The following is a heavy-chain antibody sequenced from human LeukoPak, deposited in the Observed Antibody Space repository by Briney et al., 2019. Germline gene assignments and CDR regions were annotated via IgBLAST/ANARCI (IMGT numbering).Heavy chain of an antibody. V-gene: IGHV1-69*10. Sequence: SVKVSCKASGGTFSSYAISWVRQAPGQGLEWMGGIIPILGIENYAQKFQGRVTITADKSTSTAYMELSSLRSEDTAVYYCARVSFDAMVRGINWFDPWGQGTLVTVSS. CDR1: GGTFSSYA. CDR2: IIPILGIE. J-gene: IGHJ5*02. D-gene: IGHD3-10*01. CDR3: ARVSFDAMVRGINWFDP.